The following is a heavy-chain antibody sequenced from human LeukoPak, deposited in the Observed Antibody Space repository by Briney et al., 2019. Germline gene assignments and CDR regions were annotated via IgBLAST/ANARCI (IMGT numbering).Heavy chain of an antibody. CDR3: ATASYYDTSGFKSYWYFDI. Sequence: GGSLRLSCATSGLSFSNFAMNWVRQAPGKGLEWISYINYDNRTIHYADSVKGRFVISRDGAKNTVFLQLNSLRVKDTAVYYCATASYYDTSGFKSYWYFDIWGRGTLVTVSS. CDR2: INYDNRTI. J-gene: IGHJ2*01. D-gene: IGHD3-22*01. V-gene: IGHV3-48*01. CDR1: GLSFSNFA.